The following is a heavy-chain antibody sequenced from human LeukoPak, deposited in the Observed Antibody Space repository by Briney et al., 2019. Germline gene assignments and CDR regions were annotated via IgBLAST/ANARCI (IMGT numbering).Heavy chain of an antibody. D-gene: IGHD6-19*01. Sequence: SQTLSLTCTVSGASISSSDYYWSWIRQPPGKGLEWIGYTYYRGSTYYNPSLKSRVTISVDTSKSQFSLKLSSVTAADTAVYYCASVPRRGAVAGTVDSWGQGTLVTVSS. V-gene: IGHV4-30-4*01. CDR2: TYYRGST. CDR3: ASVPRRGAVAGTVDS. CDR1: GASISSSDYY. J-gene: IGHJ4*02.